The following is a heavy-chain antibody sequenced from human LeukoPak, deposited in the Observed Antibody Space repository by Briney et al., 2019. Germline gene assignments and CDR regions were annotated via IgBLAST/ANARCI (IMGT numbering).Heavy chain of an antibody. CDR3: AKDGQGGSTAFDY. Sequence: GGSLRLSCVASGFSFSNYAMSWVRQAPGKGLEWVSAISGSGGSTYYADSVKGRFTISRDNSKNTLYLQMNSLRAEDTAVYYCAKDGQGGSTAFDYWGQGTLVTVSS. J-gene: IGHJ4*02. CDR1: GFSFSNYA. CDR2: ISGSGGST. V-gene: IGHV3-23*01. D-gene: IGHD5-12*01.